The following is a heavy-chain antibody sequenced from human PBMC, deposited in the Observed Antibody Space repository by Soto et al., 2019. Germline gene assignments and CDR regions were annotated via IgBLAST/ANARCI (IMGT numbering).Heavy chain of an antibody. CDR3: ARAVLPNYYYYGMDV. Sequence: XGSLRLSCAAAGFTFSSYSMKWVRQAPGKGLGWVSSISSSSTYIYYADSVKGRFTISRDNAKNTLSLQMNSLRAEDTAVYYCARAVLPNYYYYGMDVWGHGTTVTVSS. J-gene: IGHJ6*02. V-gene: IGHV3-21*01. CDR2: ISSSSTYI. CDR1: GFTFSSYS.